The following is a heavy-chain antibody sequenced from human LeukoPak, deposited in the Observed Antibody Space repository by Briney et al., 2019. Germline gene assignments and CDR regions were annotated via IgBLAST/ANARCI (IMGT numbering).Heavy chain of an antibody. CDR1: SGFFSGDY. Sequence: ESLSLTCAVYSGFFSGDYWSCGRHPPGGGGEWGGAINNRGSNNYNQSLKSRVTISVDTYKNQCSLKLRSVTAADTAVYYCARVVGAAAGRGRDYYYYMDVWGKGTTVTVSS. D-gene: IGHD6-13*01. J-gene: IGHJ6*03. CDR2: INNRGSN. CDR3: ARVVGAAAGRGRDYYYYMDV. V-gene: IGHV4-34*01.